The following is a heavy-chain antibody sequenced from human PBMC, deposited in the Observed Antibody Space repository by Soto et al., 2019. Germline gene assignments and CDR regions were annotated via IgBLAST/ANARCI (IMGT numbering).Heavy chain of an antibody. CDR2: ISAHNGNT. V-gene: IGHV1-18*01. J-gene: IGHJ6*02. CDR3: ARDLWRGGTSNGMDL. CDR1: GYTFTRYG. D-gene: IGHD3-10*01. Sequence: QVQLVQSGAEVKKAGASEKVSCKASGYTFTRYGFSWVRQAPGQGREWMGWISAHNGNTNYPQKFQGRSTMTTETPTSTAYMALRSRGSYDTAVYYCARDLWRGGTSNGMDLWGQGTTVTVS.